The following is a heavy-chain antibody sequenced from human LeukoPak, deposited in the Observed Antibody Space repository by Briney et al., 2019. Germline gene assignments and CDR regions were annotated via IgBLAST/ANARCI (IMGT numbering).Heavy chain of an antibody. CDR2: IYYSGST. J-gene: IGHJ4*02. D-gene: IGHD5-12*01. Sequence: SETLSLTCTVSGGSISSSSYYWGWIRQPPGKGLEWIGSIYYSGSTYYNPSLKSRVTISVDTSKNQFSLKLSSVTAADTAVYYCASLRGYSGYSHFDYWGQGTLVTVSS. CDR3: ASLRGYSGYSHFDY. V-gene: IGHV4-39*01. CDR1: GGSISSSSYY.